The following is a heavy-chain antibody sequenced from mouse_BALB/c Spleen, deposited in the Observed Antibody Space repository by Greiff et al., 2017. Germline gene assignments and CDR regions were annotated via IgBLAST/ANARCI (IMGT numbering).Heavy chain of an antibody. Sequence: VQLQQSGPELVRPGVSVKISCKGSGYTFTDYAMHWVKQSHAKSLEWIGVISTYYGNTNYNQKFKGKATMTVDKSSSTAYMELARLTSEDSAIYYCARLGGSSFDYWGQGTTLTVSS. CDR2: ISTYYGNT. D-gene: IGHD1-1*01. CDR3: ARLGGSSFDY. CDR1: GYTFTDYA. J-gene: IGHJ2*01. V-gene: IGHV1-67*01.